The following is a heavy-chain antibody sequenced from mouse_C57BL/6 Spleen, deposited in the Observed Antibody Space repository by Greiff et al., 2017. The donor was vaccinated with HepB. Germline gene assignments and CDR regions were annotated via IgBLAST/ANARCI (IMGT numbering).Heavy chain of an antibody. J-gene: IGHJ2*01. CDR3: ARGGVITTVGEDY. CDR2: IDPSDSYT. V-gene: IGHV1-69*01. Sequence: QVQLKQPGAELVMPGASVKLSCKASGYTFTSYWMHWVKQRPGQGLEWIGEIDPSDSYTNYNQKFKGKSTLTVDKSSSTAYMQLSSLTSEDSAVYYCARGGVITTVGEDYWGQGTTLTVSS. CDR1: GYTFTSYW. D-gene: IGHD1-1*01.